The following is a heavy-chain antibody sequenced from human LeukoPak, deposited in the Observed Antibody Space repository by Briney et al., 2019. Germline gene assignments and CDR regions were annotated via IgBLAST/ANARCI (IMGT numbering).Heavy chain of an antibody. J-gene: IGHJ4*02. CDR3: ARDGEYYGSGSYGLDF. Sequence: SETLSLTCTVSGGSISSYYWSWIRQPPGKGLEWIGYIYYSGSTNYNPSLKSRVTMSVDTSKNQFSLKLSSVTAADTAVYYCARDGEYYGSGSYGLDFWGQGTLVTVSS. CDR1: GGSISSYY. D-gene: IGHD3-10*01. CDR2: IYYSGST. V-gene: IGHV4-59*12.